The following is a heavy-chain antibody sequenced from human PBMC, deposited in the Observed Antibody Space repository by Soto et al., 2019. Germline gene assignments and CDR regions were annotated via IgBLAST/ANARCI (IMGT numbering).Heavy chain of an antibody. Sequence: ASVKVSCKVSGYTLAELSMHWVRQAPGKGLEWMGGFDPEDGETIYAQKFQGRVTMTTDTSTSTAYMELRSLRSDDTAVYYCARDHEGYCSGGSCYRTDFLHRVVDYWGQGTLVTVSS. CDR3: ARDHEGYCSGGSCYRTDFLHRVVDY. D-gene: IGHD2-15*01. J-gene: IGHJ4*02. CDR1: GYTLAELS. V-gene: IGHV1-24*01. CDR2: FDPEDGET.